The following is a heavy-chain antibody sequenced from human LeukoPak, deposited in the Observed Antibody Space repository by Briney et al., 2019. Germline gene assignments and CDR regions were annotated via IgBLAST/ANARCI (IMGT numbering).Heavy chain of an antibody. Sequence: GGSLRLSCAASGFTFSTYAMTWGRQAPGKGLEWGSGINSNGDEIYYADSVRGLFTISRDNSNNALYLQMDSLRAEDTGLYYCAKERLVDIVDPFVFDSWGQGTLVTVSS. CDR1: GFTFSTYA. CDR2: INSNGDEI. V-gene: IGHV3-23*01. D-gene: IGHD5-12*01. J-gene: IGHJ4*02. CDR3: AKERLVDIVDPFVFDS.